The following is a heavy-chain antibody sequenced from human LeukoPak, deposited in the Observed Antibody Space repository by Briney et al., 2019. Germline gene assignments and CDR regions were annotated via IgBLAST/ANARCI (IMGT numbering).Heavy chain of an antibody. Sequence: GGSLRLSCAASGFTFDDYGMSWVRQAPGKGREWVSGINWNGGSTGHADSVKGRFTISRDNAKYSLYLQMNSLRAEDTALYYCARAEHSRTGELHYWGQGTLVTASS. D-gene: IGHD1-7*01. V-gene: IGHV3-20*04. CDR3: ARAEHSRTGELHY. CDR1: GFTFDDYG. CDR2: INWNGGST. J-gene: IGHJ4*02.